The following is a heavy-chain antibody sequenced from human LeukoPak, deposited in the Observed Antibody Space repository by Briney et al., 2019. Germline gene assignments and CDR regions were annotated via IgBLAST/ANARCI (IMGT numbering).Heavy chain of an antibody. D-gene: IGHD6-13*01. CDR3: ARGLWQQLFPFDY. J-gene: IGHJ4*02. V-gene: IGHV4-39*07. Sequence: SETLSLTCTVSGGSISSGSYYWGWLRQPPRRGLEWIGSIYYSGSTYYNPSLKSRVTISVDTSKNQFSLKLSSVTAADTAVYYCARGLWQQLFPFDYWGQGTLVTVSS. CDR2: IYYSGST. CDR1: GGSISSGSYY.